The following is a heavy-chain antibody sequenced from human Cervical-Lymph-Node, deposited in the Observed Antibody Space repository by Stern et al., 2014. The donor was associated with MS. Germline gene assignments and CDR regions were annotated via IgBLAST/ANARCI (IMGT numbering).Heavy chain of an antibody. V-gene: IGHV1-18*01. Sequence: VQLVESGAEVKKPGASVKVSCKASGYTFTEFAISWVRQAPGQGLEWMGWICTRFGNTNHAQRFQGRLTMTTDTSANTVYMELRSLRSDDTAMYYCRAGSDDFDVWGQGTMVTVSS. D-gene: IGHD6-13*01. CDR3: RAGSDDFDV. CDR1: GYTFTEFA. CDR2: ICTRFGNT. J-gene: IGHJ3*01.